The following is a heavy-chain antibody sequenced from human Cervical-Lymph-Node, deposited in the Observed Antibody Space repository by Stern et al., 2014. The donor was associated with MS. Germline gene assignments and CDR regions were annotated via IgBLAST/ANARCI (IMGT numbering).Heavy chain of an antibody. CDR3: ARDLGSTFRTRYYFDH. V-gene: IGHV4-31*03. D-gene: IGHD1-7*01. J-gene: IGHJ4*02. CDR1: GDSISSGDYY. Sequence: QVQLQQSGPGLVKPSQTLSLTCTVSGDSISSGDYYWSWIRQHPGKGLEWIGYIYFSGITHHNPSLQSRVTISIDTSKNQFSLNLSSVTAADTAVYYCARDLGSTFRTRYYFDHWGQGTLVTVSS. CDR2: IYFSGIT.